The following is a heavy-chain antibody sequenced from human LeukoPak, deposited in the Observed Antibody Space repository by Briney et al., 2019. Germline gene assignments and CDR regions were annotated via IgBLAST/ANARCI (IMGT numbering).Heavy chain of an antibody. D-gene: IGHD6-13*01. CDR2: ISGSGGST. Sequence: GGSLKLSYAASGFTFSGSAMHWVRQAPGKGLEWVSAISGSGGSTYYADSVKGRFTISRDNSKNTLYLQMNSLRAEDTAVYYCAKARGIAAAGLFYNWFDPWGQGTLVTVSS. V-gene: IGHV3-23*01. CDR3: AKARGIAAAGLFYNWFDP. J-gene: IGHJ5*02. CDR1: GFTFSGSA.